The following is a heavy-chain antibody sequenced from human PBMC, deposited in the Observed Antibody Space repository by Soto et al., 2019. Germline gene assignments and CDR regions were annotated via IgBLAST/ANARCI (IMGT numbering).Heavy chain of an antibody. CDR3: ARSPYMDV. CDR2: INHSGST. CDR1: GRSFSGYY. J-gene: IGHJ6*03. V-gene: IGHV4-34*01. Sequence: QVQLQQWGAGLLKPSETLSLTCAVYGRSFSGYYWSWIRQSPGKGLEWIGEINHSGSTNYNPSLKSRVTILRDAPKNQFSLKMSSVTAADTAVYYCARSPYMDVWGKGTTVIVSS.